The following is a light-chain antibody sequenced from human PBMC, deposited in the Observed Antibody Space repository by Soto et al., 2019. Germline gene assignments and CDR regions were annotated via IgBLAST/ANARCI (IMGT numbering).Light chain of an antibody. CDR3: QQSYSTTWT. V-gene: IGKV1-39*01. Sequence: DIQMTQSPSSLSESVGDRVTITCRASQSISYYLNWYQQKPGRAPRLLIYTTSSLQSGVPAKVSGSASGTDFTLTISSLQPEDFAIYYCQQSYSTTWTFGQGTRLEI. CDR2: TTS. J-gene: IGKJ5*01. CDR1: QSISYY.